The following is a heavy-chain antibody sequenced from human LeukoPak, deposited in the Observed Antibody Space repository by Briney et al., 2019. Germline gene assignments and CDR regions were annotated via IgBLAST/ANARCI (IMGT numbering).Heavy chain of an antibody. CDR3: AREAYCSSTTCYTYFDY. CDR2: ISDSGKT. V-gene: IGHV4-59*12. J-gene: IGHJ4*02. Sequence: SETLSLTCTVSGVSMTNYYWSWIRQPPGTGLEWIGCISDSGKTNYNPSLSSRVTISLDMSKNQFSLKLNSLTATDPAMYYCAREAYCSSTTCYTYFDYWGQGTLVSVSS. CDR1: GVSMTNYY. D-gene: IGHD2-2*02.